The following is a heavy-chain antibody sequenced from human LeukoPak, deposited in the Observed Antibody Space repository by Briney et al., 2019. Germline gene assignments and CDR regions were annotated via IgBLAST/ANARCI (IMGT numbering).Heavy chain of an antibody. D-gene: IGHD3-10*01. J-gene: IGHJ4*02. CDR3: ARDRGLNVCPSDY. CDR1: GYTFTGYY. CDR2: INPNSGGT. Sequence: ASVKVSCKASGYTFTGYYLHWVRQAPGQGLEWMGWINPNSGGTNYAQKFQGRVTMTRDTSTSTVYMELSSLRSEDTAVYYCARDRGLNVCPSDYWGQGTLVIVSS. V-gene: IGHV1-2*02.